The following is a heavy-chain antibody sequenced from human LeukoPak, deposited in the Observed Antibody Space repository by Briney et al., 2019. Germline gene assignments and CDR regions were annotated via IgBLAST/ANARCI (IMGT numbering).Heavy chain of an antibody. Sequence: ASVKVSCKVSGYTLTELFIHWVRQAPGQGLEWMGWINPNSGGTNYAQKFQGGVTMTRDTSISTAYMELSRLRSDDTAVYYCARDISGSYPAYYFDYWGQGTLVTVSS. J-gene: IGHJ4*02. V-gene: IGHV1-2*02. CDR1: GYTLTELF. D-gene: IGHD1-26*01. CDR2: INPNSGGT. CDR3: ARDISGSYPAYYFDY.